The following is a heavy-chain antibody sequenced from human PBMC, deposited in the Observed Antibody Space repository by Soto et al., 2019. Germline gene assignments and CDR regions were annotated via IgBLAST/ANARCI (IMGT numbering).Heavy chain of an antibody. J-gene: IGHJ6*02. CDR1: GFTLSSYP. CDR2: ISYDGTNE. Sequence: QVQLVESGGGVVQPGRSLRLSCAASGFTLSSYPMDWVRQAPGKGLEWVAVISYDGTNEHYADSVKGRFTISRDNSKNTLYLQMNSLRAEDTAVYYCARPCLYSSNPHYYYYGMDVWGQGTTVTVSS. V-gene: IGHV3-30-3*01. D-gene: IGHD6-13*01. CDR3: ARPCLYSSNPHYYYYGMDV.